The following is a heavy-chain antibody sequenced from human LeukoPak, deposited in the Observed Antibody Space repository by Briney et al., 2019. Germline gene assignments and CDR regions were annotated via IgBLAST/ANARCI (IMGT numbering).Heavy chain of an antibody. Sequence: PGGSLRLSCGASGFTFSSYAMHWARQAPGKGLEWVAVISFGGSNTYYADSVKGRFTISRDNSENTLYLQMNSLRAEDTAMYYCARDLDPDGYTSGWPWGYFDYWGQGTLVTVSS. J-gene: IGHJ4*02. CDR2: ISFGGSNT. CDR1: GFTFSSYA. D-gene: IGHD6-19*01. CDR3: ARDLDPDGYTSGWPWGYFDY. V-gene: IGHV3-30-3*01.